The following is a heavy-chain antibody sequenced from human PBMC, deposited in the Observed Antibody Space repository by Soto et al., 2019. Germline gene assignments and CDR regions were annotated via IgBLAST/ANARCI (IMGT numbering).Heavy chain of an antibody. J-gene: IGHJ5*01. CDR1: GFSLSDSRMG. V-gene: IGHV2-26*01. D-gene: IGHD1-1*01. CDR2: IFSSDAE. CDR3: ARIVNPTGTTSFDS. Sequence: QVTLKESGPVLVKPTETLTLTCTVSGFSLSDSRMGVSWIRQPPGKALEWLAHIFSSDAESYSTSLRTRLTISKDTSKGQVLLTVTNMDPVDTATYYCARIVNPTGTTSFDSWGQGTLVTVSS.